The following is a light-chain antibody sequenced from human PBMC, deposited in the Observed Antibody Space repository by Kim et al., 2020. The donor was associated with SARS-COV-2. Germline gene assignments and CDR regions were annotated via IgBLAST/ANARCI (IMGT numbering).Light chain of an antibody. V-gene: IGLV2-8*01. CDR1: SSDVGGYNY. Sequence: QSATISCTGTSSDVGGYNYVSWYQQHPGKAPKLMIYEVSKRPSGVPDRFSGSKSGNTASLTVSGLQAEDEADYYCSSYAGSNNLVFGGGTQLTAL. CDR3: SSYAGSNNLV. J-gene: IGLJ2*01. CDR2: EVS.